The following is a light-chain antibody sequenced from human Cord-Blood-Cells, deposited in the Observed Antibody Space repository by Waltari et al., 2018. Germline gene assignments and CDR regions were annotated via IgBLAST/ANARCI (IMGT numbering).Light chain of an antibody. Sequence: VIWRTQSPSLLSASTVERVTISLRVSQGISTYLAWYQQKPGKAPELLVYAASTLQSGVPSRFRCSGSATDFTLTISCLQSEDFATYYCQQYYSFPLTFGGGTKVEIK. J-gene: IGKJ4*01. V-gene: IGKV1D-8*01. CDR1: QGISTY. CDR3: QQYYSFPLT. CDR2: AAS.